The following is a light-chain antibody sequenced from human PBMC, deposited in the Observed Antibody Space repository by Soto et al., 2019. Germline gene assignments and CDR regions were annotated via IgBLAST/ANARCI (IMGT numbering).Light chain of an antibody. V-gene: IGLV3-21*02. CDR3: QVWDSRIDHVL. Sequence: SYELTQPPSVSVAPGQTAMITCVEDNIGSESVHWYHQKPGQAPVLVVYDDSDRPSGIPERFSGSNSGNTATLTISRVEAGDEADYYCQVWDSRIDHVLFGGGTKLTVL. CDR1: NIGSES. J-gene: IGLJ2*01. CDR2: DDS.